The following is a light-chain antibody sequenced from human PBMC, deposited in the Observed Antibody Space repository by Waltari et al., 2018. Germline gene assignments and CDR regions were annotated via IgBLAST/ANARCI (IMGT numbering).Light chain of an antibody. Sequence: IVLTQSPGTLTLSPGERATLSCRASQSVTNNYLAWYQQKRGQAPRALIYGASSRASGVPDRFSGSGSGTDFTLTISRLEPEDFAVYYCQQYGTSLSTFGQGTRVEIK. CDR3: QQYGTSLST. J-gene: IGKJ1*01. CDR1: QSVTNNY. V-gene: IGKV3-20*01. CDR2: GAS.